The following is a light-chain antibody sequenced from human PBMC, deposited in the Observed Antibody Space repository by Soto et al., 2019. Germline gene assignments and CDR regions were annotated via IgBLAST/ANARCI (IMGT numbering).Light chain of an antibody. CDR2: EVS. CDR1: SSDVGDYNY. Sequence: QSALTQPPSASGSPGQSVTISCTGTSSDVGDYNYVSWYQQHPGKAPKLMIYEVSKRPSGVPDRFSGYKSGNTASLTVSGLQAEDEADYYCSSYAGSNRVFGTGTKVTVL. CDR3: SSYAGSNRV. V-gene: IGLV2-8*01. J-gene: IGLJ1*01.